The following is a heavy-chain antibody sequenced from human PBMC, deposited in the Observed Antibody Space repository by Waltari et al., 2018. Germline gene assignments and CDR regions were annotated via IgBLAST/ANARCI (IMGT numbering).Heavy chain of an antibody. CDR2: ISGSGGST. D-gene: IGHD6-13*01. Sequence: EVQLLESGGGLVQPGGSLRLSCAASGFTFSSYAMSWVRQAPGKGLEWVSAISGSGGSTYYADSVKGRFTISRDNAKNSLYLQMNSLRAEDTAVYYCARDEAAAGTSAFDIWGQGTMVTVSS. CDR3: ARDEAAAGTSAFDI. J-gene: IGHJ3*02. CDR1: GFTFSSYA. V-gene: IGHV3-23*01.